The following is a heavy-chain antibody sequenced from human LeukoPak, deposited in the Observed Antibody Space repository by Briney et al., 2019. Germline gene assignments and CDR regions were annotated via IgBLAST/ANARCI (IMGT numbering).Heavy chain of an antibody. CDR3: ARGVNSVVEPENTYFDY. J-gene: IGHJ4*02. CDR2: INPSGGST. V-gene: IGHV1-46*01. Sequence: GASVKVSCKASGYTFTSYYMHWVRQAPGPGLEWMGIINPSGGSTRYAQKFEGRVTMTRDQSTSTVYMELSSLRSEDTAVYYCARGVNSVVEPENTYFDYWGQGTLVTVSS. D-gene: IGHD1-14*01. CDR1: GYTFTSYY.